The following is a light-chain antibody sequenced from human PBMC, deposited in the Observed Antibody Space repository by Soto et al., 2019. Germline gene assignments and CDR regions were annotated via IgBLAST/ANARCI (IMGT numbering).Light chain of an antibody. CDR3: QSYDSSTVV. V-gene: IGLV6-57*04. CDR1: SGRIASNY. CDR2: EDN. J-gene: IGLJ2*01. Sequence: VTQPHSVSESPGKTVSISCTRSSGRIASNYVQWYQQRPGSAPTTVIYEDNQRPSGVPDRFSGSTDGSSNSASLTISGLQTEDEADYYCQSYDSSTVVFGGGTQLTVL.